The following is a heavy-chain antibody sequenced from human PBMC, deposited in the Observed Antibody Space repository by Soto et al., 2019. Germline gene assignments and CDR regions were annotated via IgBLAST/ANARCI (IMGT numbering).Heavy chain of an antibody. J-gene: IGHJ6*02. CDR1: GFTFDDYA. V-gene: IGHV3-9*01. D-gene: IGHD4-17*01. CDR3: ARRGRDYGDYYGIDV. Sequence: EVQLVESGGGLVQPGRSLRLSCAASGFTFDDYAMHWVRQAPGKGLEWVSGISWNSGSIGYADSVKGRFTISRDNAKNSLYLQMNSLRAEDTALYYCARRGRDYGDYYGIDVWGQGTTVTVSS. CDR2: ISWNSGSI.